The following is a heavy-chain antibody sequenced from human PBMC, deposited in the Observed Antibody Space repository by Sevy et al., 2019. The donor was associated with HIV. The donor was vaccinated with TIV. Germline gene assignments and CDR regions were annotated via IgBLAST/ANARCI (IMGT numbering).Heavy chain of an antibody. J-gene: IGHJ3*02. Sequence: GGSLRLSCTASGFTFGDYAMSWFRQAPGKGLGWVGFIRSKAYGGTTEYAASVKGRFTISRDDSKSIAYLQMNSLKTEDTAVYYCTRVTFYSSSWYLYSDDAFDIWGQGTMVTVSS. CDR1: GFTFGDYA. V-gene: IGHV3-49*03. D-gene: IGHD6-13*01. CDR2: IRSKAYGGTT. CDR3: TRVTFYSSSWYLYSDDAFDI.